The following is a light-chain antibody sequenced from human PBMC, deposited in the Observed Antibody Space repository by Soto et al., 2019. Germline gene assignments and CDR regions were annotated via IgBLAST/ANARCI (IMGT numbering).Light chain of an antibody. CDR1: SSDVGGYNY. J-gene: IGLJ1*01. Sequence: QSALTQPVSVSGSPGQSITISCTGTSSDVGGYNYVSWYQQHPGKAPKLMIYEVSNRPLGVSNRFSGSKSGNTASLTISGLQAEDEADYYCTSYTSSSTLDVFGTGTKLTVL. CDR2: EVS. V-gene: IGLV2-14*01. CDR3: TSYTSSSTLDV.